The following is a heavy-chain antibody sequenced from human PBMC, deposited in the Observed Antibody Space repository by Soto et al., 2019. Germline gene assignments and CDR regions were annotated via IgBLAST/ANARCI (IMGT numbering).Heavy chain of an antibody. D-gene: IGHD3-16*01. CDR1: GGSIRSGGYD. J-gene: IGHJ3*02. Sequence: QVQLQESGPGLVKPSQTLSLTCTVSGGSIRSGGYDWSWIRQHPGKGLEWIGNIYYSRSTYYNPSLKSRVTISVDTSKNQFSLKMSAVTAADTAVYYCARDGGEWAFDIWGQGTMVTVSS. CDR3: ARDGGEWAFDI. V-gene: IGHV4-31*03. CDR2: IYYSRST.